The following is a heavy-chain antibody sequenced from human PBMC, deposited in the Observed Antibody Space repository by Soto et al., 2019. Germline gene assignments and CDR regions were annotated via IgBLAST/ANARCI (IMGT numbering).Heavy chain of an antibody. CDR2: ISSSSNYI. J-gene: IGHJ4*02. D-gene: IGHD3-10*01. CDR3: ARGYGYFDY. V-gene: IGHV3-21*02. CDR1: GFTFSSYT. Sequence: EVQLVESGGGLVKPGGSLRLSCAASGFTFSSYTLNWVRQAPGKGLEWVSSISSSSNYIYYAGSLKGRFTISRDNAKNSLYLHMNSLRADDTAVYYCARGYGYFDYWGQGTLVTVSS.